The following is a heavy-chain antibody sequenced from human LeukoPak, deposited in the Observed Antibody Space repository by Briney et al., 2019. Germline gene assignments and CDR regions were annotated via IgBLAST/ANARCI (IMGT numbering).Heavy chain of an antibody. CDR1: GFTFSTYG. J-gene: IGHJ4*02. V-gene: IGHV3-23*01. CDR2: ISDSGGTT. Sequence: GGTLRLSCAASGFTFSTYGMSWVRQAPGKGLEWVSAISDSGGTTYYADSVRGRYTISRDNSKNTLYLQVNSLRAEDTAVYYCAKRDHRDWGQGTLVTVSS. D-gene: IGHD3-10*01. CDR3: AKRDHRD.